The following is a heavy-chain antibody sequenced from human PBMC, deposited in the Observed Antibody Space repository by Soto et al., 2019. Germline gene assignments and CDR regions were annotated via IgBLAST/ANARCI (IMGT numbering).Heavy chain of an antibody. CDR3: AKERATTTAFDY. V-gene: IGHV3-23*01. CDR1: GFTFSRDG. D-gene: IGHD1-1*01. CDR2: ITDNGGRT. J-gene: IGHJ4*02. Sequence: RRLSCAASGFTFSRDGMSWVRQAPGKGLEWVSLITDNGGRTYYADSVKGRFTISRDNTKNTLFLQMNSLRAEDTAVYYCAKERATTTAFDYWGQGALVSVSS.